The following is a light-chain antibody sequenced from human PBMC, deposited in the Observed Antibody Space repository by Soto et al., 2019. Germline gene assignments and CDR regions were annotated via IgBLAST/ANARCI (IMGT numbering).Light chain of an antibody. J-gene: IGLJ2*01. CDR2: NSY. CDR1: SSNIEKNY. CDR3: AAWDDSLSGRL. V-gene: IGLV1-47*02. Sequence: QPVLTQPPSASGTPGQRVIISCSGGSSNIEKNYVYWYQQLPGTAPRLLISNSYQRPSGVPDRFSGSKSGTSASLAISGLRSEDEADYYCAAWDDSLSGRLFGGGTKLTVL.